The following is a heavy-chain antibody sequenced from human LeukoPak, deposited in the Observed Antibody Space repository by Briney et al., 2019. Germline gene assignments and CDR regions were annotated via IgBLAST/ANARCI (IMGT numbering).Heavy chain of an antibody. V-gene: IGHV3-23*01. J-gene: IGHJ4*02. CDR3: VKDQAYYYDSSDYYC. CDR1: GFTFSSYA. Sequence: GGSLILSCAASGFTFSSYAMSWVRQAPGKGLKWVSSISGSGGSTYYADSVKGRFTISRDNSKNTLYLQMNSLRAEDTAVYYCVKDQAYYYDSSDYYCWGQGTLVTVSS. CDR2: ISGSGGST. D-gene: IGHD3-22*01.